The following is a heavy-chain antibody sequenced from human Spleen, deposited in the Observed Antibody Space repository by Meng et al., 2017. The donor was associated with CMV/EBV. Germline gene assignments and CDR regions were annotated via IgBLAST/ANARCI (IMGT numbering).Heavy chain of an antibody. J-gene: IGHJ4*02. V-gene: IGHV3-7*01. CDR2: IKQDGSEK. CDR3: ARDRTTYDSSGSDY. Sequence: GESLKISCAASGFTFSNYWMSWVRQAPGKGLEWVANIKQDGSEKYYVDSVKGRFTISRDNAKNSLYLQMNSLRAEDTAVYYCARDRTTYDSSGSDYWGQGTLVTVSS. D-gene: IGHD3-22*01. CDR1: GFTFSNYW.